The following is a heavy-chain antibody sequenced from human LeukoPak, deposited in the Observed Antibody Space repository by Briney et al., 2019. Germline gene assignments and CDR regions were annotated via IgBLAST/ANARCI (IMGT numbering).Heavy chain of an antibody. CDR1: GGSISSYY. V-gene: IGHV4-59*01. CDR2: IYYSGST. Sequence: SETLSLTCTVSGGSISSYYWSWIRQPPGKGLEWIGYIYYSGSTNYNPSLKSRVPISVDTSKTQFSLELSAVTAADTAVYYCARGGGYMDVWGQGTTVTVSS. J-gene: IGHJ6*02. CDR3: ARGGGYMDV. D-gene: IGHD3-10*01.